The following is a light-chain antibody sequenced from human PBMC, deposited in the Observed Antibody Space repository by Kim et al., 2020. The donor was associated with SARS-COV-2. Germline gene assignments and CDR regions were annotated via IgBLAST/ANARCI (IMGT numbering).Light chain of an antibody. J-gene: IGKJ1*01. CDR3: QHYDVYSGT. CDR2: EAS. Sequence: SESLGDRVTITCRASQSSSISLAWYQQKPGKAPNLLIYEASSLQSGVPSRFSGSGSGTEFTLTISSLQPDDFATYYCQHYDVYSGTFGQGTKVE. V-gene: IGKV1-5*01. CDR1: QSSSIS.